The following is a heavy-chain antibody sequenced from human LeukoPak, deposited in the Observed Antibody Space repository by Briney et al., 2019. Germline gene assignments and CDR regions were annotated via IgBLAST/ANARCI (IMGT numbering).Heavy chain of an antibody. V-gene: IGHV4-4*02. CDR2: IYHSGST. CDR3: ARVETDYYYYGMDV. CDR1: GGSISSSNW. Sequence: PSETLSLTCAVSGGSISSSNWWSWVRQPPGKGLEWIGKIYHSGSTNYNPSLKSRVTISVDKSKNQFSLKLSSVTAADTAVYYCARVETDYYYYGMDVWGKGTTVTVSS. J-gene: IGHJ6*04.